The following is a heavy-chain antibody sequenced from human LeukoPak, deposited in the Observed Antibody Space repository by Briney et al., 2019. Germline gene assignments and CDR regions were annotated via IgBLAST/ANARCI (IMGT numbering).Heavy chain of an antibody. V-gene: IGHV1-18*01. Sequence: ASVKVSCKASGYTFSNYGIHWLRQAPGQGLEWMGWISAYNGNTNYAQKLQGRVTMTTDTSTSTAYMELRSLRSDDTAVYYCARGHSYGPRGFDPWGQGTLVTVSS. CDR1: GYTFSNYG. J-gene: IGHJ5*02. CDR2: ISAYNGNT. CDR3: ARGHSYGPRGFDP. D-gene: IGHD5-18*01.